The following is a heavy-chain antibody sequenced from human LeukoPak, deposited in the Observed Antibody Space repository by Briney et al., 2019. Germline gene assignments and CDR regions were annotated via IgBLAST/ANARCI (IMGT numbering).Heavy chain of an antibody. D-gene: IGHD4-17*01. V-gene: IGHV3-48*03. Sequence: GGSLRLSCAASGFTFSNYEMDWVRQAPGKGLEWVSYISSSGGTKHYANSVKDRFTISRDNAKNSLYLQMNSLRAEDTAVYYCARENYGAPDYWGQGTLVTVSS. CDR3: ARENYGAPDY. CDR1: GFTFSNYE. J-gene: IGHJ4*02. CDR2: ISSSGGTK.